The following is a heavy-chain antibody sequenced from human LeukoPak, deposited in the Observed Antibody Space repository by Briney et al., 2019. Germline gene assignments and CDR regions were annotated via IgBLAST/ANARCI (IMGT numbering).Heavy chain of an antibody. CDR2: TYYRSKWYD. CDR3: ARDLGTSGWYTFDF. CDR1: GDSVSSKNGA. J-gene: IGHJ5*01. D-gene: IGHD6-19*01. Sequence: SQTLSLTCAISGDSVSSKNGAWNWIRQSPSRGLEWLGRTYYRSKWYDEYEDSVNGRVTISPDTSKNQFSLHVYSVTPEDTAVYYCARDLGTSGWYTFDFWGQGTLVTVSS. V-gene: IGHV6-1*01.